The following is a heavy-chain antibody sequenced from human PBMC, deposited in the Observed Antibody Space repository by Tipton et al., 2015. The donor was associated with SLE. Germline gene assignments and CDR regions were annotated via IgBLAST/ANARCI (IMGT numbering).Heavy chain of an antibody. CDR2: ISGDGATI. CDR3: ARDCEAYYYYYMDV. D-gene: IGHD2-21*01. Sequence: SLRLSCTASGFTFRNYGFHWVRQAPGRGLEFVSAISGDGATIYYANSVKGRFTISRDISKNTLYLQMDSLRADDTAVYYCARDCEAYYYYYMDVWGKGTTVTVSS. V-gene: IGHV3-64*01. J-gene: IGHJ6*03. CDR1: GFTFRNYG.